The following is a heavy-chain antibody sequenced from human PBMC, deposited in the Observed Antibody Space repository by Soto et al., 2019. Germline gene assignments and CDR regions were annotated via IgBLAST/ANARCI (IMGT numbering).Heavy chain of an antibody. CDR1: GYAFSGYS. D-gene: IGHD3-3*01. Sequence: GPLLESGGGLIQPGGSLTLSCEASGYAFSGYSMNWVRQAPGKGLEWISCITKTGSKTYYADSVKGRFTISRDNAMDSLYLQMNSLKDDDTAVYYCARGGWNYDCLDAWGQGTTVTVSS. CDR2: ITKTGSKT. V-gene: IGHV3-48*02. J-gene: IGHJ6*02. CDR3: ARGGWNYDCLDA.